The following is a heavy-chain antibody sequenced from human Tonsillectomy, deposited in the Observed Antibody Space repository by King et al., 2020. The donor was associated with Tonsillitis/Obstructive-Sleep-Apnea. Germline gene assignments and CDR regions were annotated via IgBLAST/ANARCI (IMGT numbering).Heavy chain of an antibody. CDR1: GFSLSNARMG. CDR3: ARASYCSSTRFPFDY. CDR2: IFSNDEK. V-gene: IGHV2-26*01. D-gene: IGHD2-2*01. Sequence: TLKESGPVLVKPTETLTLTCTVSGFSLSNARMGVSWIRQPPGKALEWLAHIFSNDEKSYSTSLKSRLNISKDTSRSQVVLTMTNMDPVDTATYYCARASYCSSTRFPFDYWGQGALVTVSS. J-gene: IGHJ4*02.